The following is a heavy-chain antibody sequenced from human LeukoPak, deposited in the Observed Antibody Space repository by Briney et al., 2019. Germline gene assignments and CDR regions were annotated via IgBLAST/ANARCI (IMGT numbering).Heavy chain of an antibody. CDR1: GFSFSAYA. Sequence: GGSLRLSCAASGFSFSAYAVGWVRRPPGMGLGWVSSISASGSQTDYADSVKGRFTISRDNSKSTFYLQMNSLRAEDTAIYYCGKGTPPPVYWGPGTLVTVSS. CDR3: GKGTPPPVY. V-gene: IGHV3-23*01. CDR2: ISASGSQT. J-gene: IGHJ4*02.